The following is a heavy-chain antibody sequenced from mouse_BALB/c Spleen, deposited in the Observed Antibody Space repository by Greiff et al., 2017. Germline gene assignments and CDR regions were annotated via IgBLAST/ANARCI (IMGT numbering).Heavy chain of an antibody. CDR1: GFSLTSYG. CDR3: ARYGNYPYYAMDY. J-gene: IGHJ4*01. Sequence: QVQLKESGPGLVQPSQSLSITCTVSGFSLTSYGVHWVRQSPGKGLEWLGVIWSGGSTDYNAAFISRLSISKDNSKSQVFFKMNSLQANDTAIYCCARYGNYPYYAMDYWGQGTSVTVSS. V-gene: IGHV2-2*02. D-gene: IGHD2-1*01. CDR2: IWSGGST.